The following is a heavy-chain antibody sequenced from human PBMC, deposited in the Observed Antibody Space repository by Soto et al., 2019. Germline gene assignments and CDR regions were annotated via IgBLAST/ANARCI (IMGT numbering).Heavy chain of an antibody. Sequence: EVQLVESGGGLVKPGGSLRLSCAASGFTFSNAWMSWVRQAPGKGLEWVGRIKSKTDGGTTDYAAPVKGRFTISRDDSKNTLYLQMNSLKTEDTAVYYCAITDCPSGGSCYSAKFAYGMDVWGQGTTVTVSS. V-gene: IGHV3-15*01. CDR3: AITDCPSGGSCYSAKFAYGMDV. CDR2: IKSKTDGGTT. J-gene: IGHJ6*02. CDR1: GFTFSNAW. D-gene: IGHD2-15*01.